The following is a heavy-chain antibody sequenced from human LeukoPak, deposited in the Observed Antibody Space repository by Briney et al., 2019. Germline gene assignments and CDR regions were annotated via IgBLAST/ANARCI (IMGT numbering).Heavy chain of an antibody. V-gene: IGHV4-59*01. CDR1: GGSIRSYY. CDR2: IYYSGST. Sequence: SETLSLTCTVSGGSIRSYYWSWIRQPPGKGLEWIGYIYYSGSTNYNPSLKSRVSISVDTSKNQFSLKLSSVTAADTAVYYCARAFGYSGYLGHWGQGTLVTVSS. CDR3: ARAFGYSGYLGH. D-gene: IGHD5-12*01. J-gene: IGHJ4*02.